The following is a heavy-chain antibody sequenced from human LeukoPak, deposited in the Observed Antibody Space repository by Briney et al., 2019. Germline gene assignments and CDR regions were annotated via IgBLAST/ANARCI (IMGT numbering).Heavy chain of an antibody. CDR2: IIPIFGTA. D-gene: IGHD3-16*01. Sequence: AVKVSCKASGGTFSSYTISWVRQAPGQGLEWMGRIIPIFGTANYAQKFQGRVTITTDESTSTAYMELSSLRSEDTAVYYCAREGAKIAFYIGDQGTMVTFSS. V-gene: IGHV1-69*05. CDR3: AREGAKIAFYI. J-gene: IGHJ3*02. CDR1: GGTFSSYT.